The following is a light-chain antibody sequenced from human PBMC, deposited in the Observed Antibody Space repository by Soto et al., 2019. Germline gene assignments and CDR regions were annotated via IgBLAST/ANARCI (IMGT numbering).Light chain of an antibody. CDR3: SSYTSSSTPYV. Sequence: QSALTQPASVSGSPGQSITISCTGTSSDVGGYNYVSWYQQHPGKAPKLMIYEVSNRPSGVSNRFSGSKSVNTASLTISGLQAEDEADYYCSSYTSSSTPYVFGTGTRSPS. CDR1: SSDVGGYNY. J-gene: IGLJ1*01. CDR2: EVS. V-gene: IGLV2-14*01.